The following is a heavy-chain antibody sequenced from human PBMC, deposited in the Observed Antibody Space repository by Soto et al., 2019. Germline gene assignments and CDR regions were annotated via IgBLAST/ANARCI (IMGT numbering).Heavy chain of an antibody. CDR2: IYPGDSDT. D-gene: IGHD6-19*01. CDR3: ARSRRGAYSSGWYSPSGYYNYGIDV. Sequence: EVQLVQSGAEMKKPGESLKISCKASGYSFSTYWIGWVRQMPGKGLEWMGIIYPGDSDTKYSPSLQGQVTISADTSISTPYLQWTSLKASDTAMYYCARSRRGAYSSGWYSPSGYYNYGIDVWGQGTKVTVSS. J-gene: IGHJ6*02. V-gene: IGHV5-51*01. CDR1: GYSFSTYW.